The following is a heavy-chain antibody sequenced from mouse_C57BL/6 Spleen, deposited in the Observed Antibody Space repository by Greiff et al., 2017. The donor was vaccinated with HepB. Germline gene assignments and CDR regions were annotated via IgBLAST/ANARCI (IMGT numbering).Heavy chain of an antibody. V-gene: IGHV1-18*01. D-gene: IGHD2-4*01. CDR1: GYTFTDYN. J-gene: IGHJ2*01. CDR2: INPNNGGT. Sequence: EVQLQQSGPELVKPGASVKIPCKASGYTFTDYNMDWVKQSHGKSLEWIGDINPNNGGTIYNQKFKGKATLTVDKSSSTAYMELRSLTSEDTAVYYCARSLYDYPHYFDYWGQGTTLTVSS. CDR3: ARSLYDYPHYFDY.